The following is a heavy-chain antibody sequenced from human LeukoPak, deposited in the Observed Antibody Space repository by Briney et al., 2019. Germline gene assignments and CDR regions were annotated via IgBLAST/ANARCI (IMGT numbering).Heavy chain of an antibody. CDR2: MNPNSGNT. D-gene: IGHD1-26*01. V-gene: IGHV1-8*01. Sequence: GASVKVSCRTSGYTFTRFDINWVRQATGQGLEWMGWMNPNSGNTGYAQKFKGRVIMTRNTSTSTAYMELNSLRFEDTAVYYCARDGGGNGGSYYYYMDVWGKGTTVTISS. CDR1: GYTFTRFD. CDR3: ARDGGGNGGSYYYYMDV. J-gene: IGHJ6*03.